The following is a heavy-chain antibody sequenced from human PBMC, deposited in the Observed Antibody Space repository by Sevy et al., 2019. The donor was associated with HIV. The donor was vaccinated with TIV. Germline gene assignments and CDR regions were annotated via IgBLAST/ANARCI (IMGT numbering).Heavy chain of an antibody. Sequence: SETLSLTCGVSGYSIISGYYWGWIRQPPGKGVEWIGSIDHTGSTYYNPSLKSRVTISVDTSKNQFSLKRSSVTAADTAVYYCARQVVAFGNPAFEDYWGQGTLVTVSS. CDR2: IDHTGST. J-gene: IGHJ4*02. D-gene: IGHD3-16*01. V-gene: IGHV4-38-2*01. CDR3: ARQVVAFGNPAFEDY. CDR1: GYSIISGYY.